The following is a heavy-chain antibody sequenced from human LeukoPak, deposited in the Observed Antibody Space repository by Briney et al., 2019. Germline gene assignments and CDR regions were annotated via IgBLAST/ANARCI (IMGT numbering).Heavy chain of an antibody. J-gene: IGHJ4*02. CDR2: IWYDGSNK. V-gene: IGHV3-33*06. CDR3: AKVSLVSGNLDF. D-gene: IGHD2-21*02. CDR1: GFTFSSYG. Sequence: GRSLRLSCAASGFTFSSYGMHWVRQAPGKGLEWVAFIWYDGSNKYYADSVKGRFTISRDNSKNTLYLQMNSLRVDDTAVYYCAKVSLVSGNLDFWGQGALVTVSS.